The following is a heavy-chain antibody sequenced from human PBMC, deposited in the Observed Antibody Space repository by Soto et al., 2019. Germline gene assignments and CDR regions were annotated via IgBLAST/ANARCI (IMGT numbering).Heavy chain of an antibody. CDR2: ISYDGSNK. V-gene: IGHV3-30-3*01. D-gene: IGHD6-19*01. Sequence: QVQLVESGGGVVQPGRSLRLSCAASGLTFSSYAMHWVRQAPGKGLEWVAVISYDGSNKYYADSVKGRFTISRDNSKNTLYLQMNSLRAEDTAVYYCARPAVAGTLRFDPWGQGTLVTVSS. J-gene: IGHJ5*02. CDR3: ARPAVAGTLRFDP. CDR1: GLTFSSYA.